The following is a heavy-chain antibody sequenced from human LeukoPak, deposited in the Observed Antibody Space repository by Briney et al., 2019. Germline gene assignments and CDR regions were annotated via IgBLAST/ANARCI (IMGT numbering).Heavy chain of an antibody. D-gene: IGHD3-22*01. CDR3: ASYQKYYYDSSGYYFDYFDY. CDR2: IYYSGST. Sequence: SETLSLTCTVSGGSISSSSHYWGWIRQPPGKGLEWIGNIYYSGSTYYNASLKSRVTISVDTSTNQFSLKLSSVTAADTAVYYCASYQKYYYDSSGYYFDYFDYWGQGTLVTVSS. V-gene: IGHV4-39*07. J-gene: IGHJ4*02. CDR1: GGSISSSSHY.